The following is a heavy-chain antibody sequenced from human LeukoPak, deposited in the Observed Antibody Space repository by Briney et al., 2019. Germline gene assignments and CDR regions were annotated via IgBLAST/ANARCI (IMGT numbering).Heavy chain of an antibody. CDR1: GFTFSSYA. V-gene: IGHV3-23*01. J-gene: IGHJ4*02. CDR2: ISGSGGST. Sequence: GGSLRLSCAASGFTFSSYARSWVRQAPGKGLEGVSAISGSGGSTYYADSVKGRFTISRDNSKNTLYLQMNSLRAEDTAVYYCAKSMVRGVIITFDYWGQGTLVTVSS. CDR3: AKSMVRGVIITFDY. D-gene: IGHD3-10*01.